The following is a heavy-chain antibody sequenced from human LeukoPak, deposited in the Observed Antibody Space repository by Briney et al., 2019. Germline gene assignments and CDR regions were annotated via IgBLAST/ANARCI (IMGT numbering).Heavy chain of an antibody. CDR2: IYYSGST. Sequence: SETLSLTCTVSGASISSYYWSWIRQPPGKGLKWIGYIYYSGSTNYNPSLRSRVTISVDTSKKQFSLNLSSVTAADTAVYYCARDLRRDIAVAGTDWFDPWGQGTLVTVSS. J-gene: IGHJ5*02. D-gene: IGHD6-19*01. CDR1: GASISSYY. CDR3: ARDLRRDIAVAGTDWFDP. V-gene: IGHV4-59*01.